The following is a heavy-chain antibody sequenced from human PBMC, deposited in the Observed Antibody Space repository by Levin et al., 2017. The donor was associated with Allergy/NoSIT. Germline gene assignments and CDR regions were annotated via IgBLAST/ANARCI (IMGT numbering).Heavy chain of an antibody. D-gene: IGHD5-12*01. CDR1: GGSISSGDYY. CDR3: ARERSATKTSGYGMDV. CDR2: IYYSGST. Sequence: SETLSLTCTVSGGSISSGDYYWSWIRQPPGKGLEWIGYIYYSGSTYYNPSLKSRVTISVDTSKNQFSLKLSSVTAADTAVYYCARERSATKTSGYGMDVWGQGTTVTVSS. J-gene: IGHJ6*02. V-gene: IGHV4-30-4*01.